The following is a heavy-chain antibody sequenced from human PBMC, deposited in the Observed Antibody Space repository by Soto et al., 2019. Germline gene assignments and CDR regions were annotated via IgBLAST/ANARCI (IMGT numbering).Heavy chain of an antibody. CDR1: GYTFTSDY. CDR2: INPSGGST. D-gene: IGHD1-26*01. Sequence: ASVKVSCKASGYTFTSDYMHWVRQAPGQGLEWMGIINPSGGSTSYAQKFQGRVTMTRDTSTSTVYMELSSLRSEDTAVYYCARGYSGSARRHRYGMDVWGQGTTVTVSS. V-gene: IGHV1-46*01. CDR3: ARGYSGSARRHRYGMDV. J-gene: IGHJ6*02.